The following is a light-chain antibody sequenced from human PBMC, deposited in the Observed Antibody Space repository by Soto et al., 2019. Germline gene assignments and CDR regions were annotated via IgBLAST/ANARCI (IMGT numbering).Light chain of an antibody. J-gene: IGLJ1*01. Sequence: QSVLTQPPSVSDAPGQRVTISFTGSSSNIGAGYEAHWYQQVPGTAPKLLIYENNNRPSGVPDRFSGSKSGTSASLAITGLQAEDEAEYYCQSYDSSLSGYVFGTGTKVTVL. CDR2: ENN. V-gene: IGLV1-40*01. CDR1: SSNIGAGYE. CDR3: QSYDSSLSGYV.